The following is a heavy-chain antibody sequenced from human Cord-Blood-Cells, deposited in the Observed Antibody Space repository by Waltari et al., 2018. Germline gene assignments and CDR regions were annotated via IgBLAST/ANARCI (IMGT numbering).Heavy chain of an antibody. CDR3: ATDPGIAVAKIPPRFDY. J-gene: IGHJ4*02. D-gene: IGHD6-19*01. V-gene: IGHV1-24*01. CDR2: FDPEDGKT. CDR1: GYTLTELS. Sequence: QVQLVQSGAEVKKPGASVKVSCKVYGYTLTELSMHWVRQAPGKGLEWMGGFDPEDGKTIYAQKFQGRVTMTEDTSTDPAYIELSSLRSEDTAVYYCATDPGIAVAKIPPRFDYWGQGTLVTVSS.